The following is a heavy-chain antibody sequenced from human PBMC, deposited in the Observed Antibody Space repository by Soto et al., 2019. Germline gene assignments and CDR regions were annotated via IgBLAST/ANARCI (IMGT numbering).Heavy chain of an antibody. Sequence: QVQLVEPGGGVVQPGRSLRLSCAASGFTFSSYAMHWVRQAPGKGLEWVAVISYDGSNKYYADSVKGRFTISRDNSKNTLYLQMNSLRAEDTAVYYCASRLITRYYYGMDVWGQGTTVTVSS. V-gene: IGHV3-30-3*01. CDR1: GFTFSSYA. J-gene: IGHJ6*01. CDR2: ISYDGSNK. D-gene: IGHD3-10*01. CDR3: ASRLITRYYYGMDV.